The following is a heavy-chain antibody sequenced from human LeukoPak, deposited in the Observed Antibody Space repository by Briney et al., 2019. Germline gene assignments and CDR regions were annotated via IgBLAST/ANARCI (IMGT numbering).Heavy chain of an antibody. CDR1: GFIFSSYA. CDR3: ARSLATTLVADYYYYMDV. J-gene: IGHJ6*03. Sequence: GSLRLSCAASGFIFSSYAMSWVRQAPGKGLEWVSSISSSSSYIYYADSVKGRFTISRDNAKNSLYLQMNSLRAEDTAVYYCARSLATTLVADYYYYMDVWXXXTTVTVSS. V-gene: IGHV3-21*01. CDR2: ISSSSSYI. D-gene: IGHD1-26*01.